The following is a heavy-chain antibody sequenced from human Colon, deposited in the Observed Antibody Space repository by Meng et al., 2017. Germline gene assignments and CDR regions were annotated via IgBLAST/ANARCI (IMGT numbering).Heavy chain of an antibody. J-gene: IGHJ4*02. D-gene: IGHD7-27*01. CDR2: INAKSGDT. Sequence: SVKVSCKASGYTFSGYNIQWVRQAPGQGLEWMGWINAKSGDTNYAQKFQGRVTMTRDTSITTAYMELRRLRSDDTAMYYCARDITGDGLVFIDFWGQGTLVTVSS. CDR1: GYTFSGYN. V-gene: IGHV1-2*02. CDR3: ARDITGDGLVFIDF.